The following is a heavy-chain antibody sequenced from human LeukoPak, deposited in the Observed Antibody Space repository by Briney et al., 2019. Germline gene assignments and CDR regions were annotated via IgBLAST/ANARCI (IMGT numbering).Heavy chain of an antibody. J-gene: IGHJ4*02. D-gene: IGHD6-13*01. CDR1: GGSISSSSYY. V-gene: IGHV4-39*01. CDR3: ARLATGYSSSWGLDY. CDR2: IYYSGST. Sequence: SETLSLTCTVSGGSISSSSYYWGWIRQPPGKGLEWIGSIYYSGSTYYNPSLKSRVTISVDTSKNQFSLKLSSVTAADTAVYYCARLATGYSSSWGLDYWGPGNLVTVSS.